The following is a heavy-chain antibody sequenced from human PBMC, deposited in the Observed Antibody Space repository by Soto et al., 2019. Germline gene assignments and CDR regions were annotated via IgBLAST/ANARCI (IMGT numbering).Heavy chain of an antibody. Sequence: QVQLQESGPGLVKPSQTLSLTCTVSGGSISSGGYYWSWIRQHPGKGLEWIGSIYYSGSTYYNPSLKSRVTISVDTSKNQFSLKLSSVTAADTAVYYCARDLSRAGTYYDYGMDVWGQGTTVTVSS. V-gene: IGHV4-31*03. CDR2: IYYSGST. D-gene: IGHD6-13*01. J-gene: IGHJ6*02. CDR3: ARDLSRAGTYYDYGMDV. CDR1: GGSISSGGYY.